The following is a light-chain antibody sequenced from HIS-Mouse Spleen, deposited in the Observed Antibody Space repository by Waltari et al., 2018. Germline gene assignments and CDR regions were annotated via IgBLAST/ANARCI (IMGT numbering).Light chain of an antibody. Sequence: QSALTQPASVSGSPGQSITIPCTRTSSDVGGYNQVPWYQQHPGKAPKLMIYDVSNRPSGVSNRFSGSKSGNTASLTISGLQAEDEADYYCSSYTSSSTLVFGGGTKLTVL. J-gene: IGLJ2*01. CDR2: DVS. CDR1: SSDVGGYNQ. V-gene: IGLV2-14*03. CDR3: SSYTSSSTLV.